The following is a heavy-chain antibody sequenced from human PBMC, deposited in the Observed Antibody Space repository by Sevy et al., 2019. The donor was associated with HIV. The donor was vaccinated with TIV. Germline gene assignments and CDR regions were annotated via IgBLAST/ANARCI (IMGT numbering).Heavy chain of an antibody. J-gene: IGHJ6*02. D-gene: IGHD6-13*01. CDR3: ARDWGGAAGYYYGMDV. CDR2: IYSGGST. Sequence: GESLKISCAASGFTVSSNYMSWVRQAPGKGLEWVSVIYSGGSTYYADSVKGRFTISRDNSKNTLYLQMNSLRAEDTAVYYCARDWGGAAGYYYGMDVWGQGTTVTVSS. V-gene: IGHV3-53*01. CDR1: GFTVSSNY.